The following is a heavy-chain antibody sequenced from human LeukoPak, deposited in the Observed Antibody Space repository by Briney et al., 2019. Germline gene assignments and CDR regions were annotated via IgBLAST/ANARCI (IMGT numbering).Heavy chain of an antibody. V-gene: IGHV4-34*01. CDR2: INHSGST. D-gene: IGHD6-13*01. Sequence: RPSETLSLTCAVYGGSFSGYYWSWIRQPPGKGLEWIGEINHSGSTNYNPSLKSRVTISVDTSKNQFSLKLSSVTAADTAVYYCARVGLYGIAAAGRPFDYWGQGTLVTVSS. CDR3: ARVGLYGIAAAGRPFDY. CDR1: GGSFSGYY. J-gene: IGHJ4*02.